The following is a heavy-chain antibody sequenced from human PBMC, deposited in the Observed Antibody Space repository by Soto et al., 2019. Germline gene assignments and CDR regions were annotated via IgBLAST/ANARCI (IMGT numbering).Heavy chain of an antibody. CDR3: ASQHMVRGVIQPLGY. D-gene: IGHD3-10*01. Sequence: EQLQQWGAGLLKPSETLSLTCAVYGGSFSGYYWSWIRQPPGKGLEWIGEINHSGSTNYNPSLKSRVTISVDTSKNQFSLKLSSVTAADTAVYYCASQHMVRGVIQPLGYWGQGTLVTVSS. CDR1: GGSFSGYY. V-gene: IGHV4-34*01. CDR2: INHSGST. J-gene: IGHJ4*02.